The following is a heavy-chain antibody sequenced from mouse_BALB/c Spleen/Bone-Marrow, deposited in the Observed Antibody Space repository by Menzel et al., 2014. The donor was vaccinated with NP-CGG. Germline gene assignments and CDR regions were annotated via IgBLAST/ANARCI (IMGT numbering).Heavy chain of an antibody. J-gene: IGHJ4*01. CDR3: ARGKTGFYGMDY. CDR1: GYTFTNYT. Sequence: VKLQESGAELARPGASVKMSCKASGYTFTNYTMHWVKQRPGQGLEWIGYINPSSGYTNYNQKFKDTATLTADKSSSTAYMQLSSLTSADSAVYYWARGKTGFYGMDYWGQGASVTVSS. CDR2: INPSSGYT. V-gene: IGHV1-4*01. D-gene: IGHD4-1*01.